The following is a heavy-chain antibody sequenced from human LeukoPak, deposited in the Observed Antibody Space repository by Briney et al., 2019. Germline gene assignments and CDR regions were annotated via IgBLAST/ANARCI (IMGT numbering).Heavy chain of an antibody. CDR1: GGSISSYY. D-gene: IGHD5-18*01. J-gene: IGHJ6*02. Sequence: SETLSLTCTVSGGSISSYYWSWIRQPPGKGLEWIGYIYYSGSTNYTPSLKSRVTISVDTSNNQFSLKLSSVTAADPAVYYCARGTAMDYYYYYGMDVWGQGTTVTVSS. CDR3: ARGTAMDYYYYYGMDV. V-gene: IGHV4-59*01. CDR2: IYYSGST.